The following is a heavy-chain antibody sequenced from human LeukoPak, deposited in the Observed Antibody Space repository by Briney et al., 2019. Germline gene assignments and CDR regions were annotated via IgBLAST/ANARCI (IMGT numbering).Heavy chain of an antibody. J-gene: IGHJ6*03. D-gene: IGHD5-12*01. Sequence: ASVKVSCKASGYTFTSYGISWVRQAPGQGLEWMGWISAYNGNTNYAQKLQGRVTMTTDTSTSTAYMELRSLRSDDTAVYYCAREFQYSGYDDATYYYYMDVWGKGTTVTISS. CDR2: ISAYNGNT. CDR1: GYTFTSYG. CDR3: AREFQYSGYDDATYYYYMDV. V-gene: IGHV1-18*01.